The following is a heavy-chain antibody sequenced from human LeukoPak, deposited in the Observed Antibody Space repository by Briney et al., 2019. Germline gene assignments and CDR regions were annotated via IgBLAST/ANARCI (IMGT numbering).Heavy chain of an antibody. CDR2: ISAYNGNT. V-gene: IGHV1-18*01. CDR1: GYTFTSYG. D-gene: IGHD4-23*01. J-gene: IGHJ4*02. CDR3: ARDHEYGGNSDY. Sequence: ASVKVSCKASGYTFTSYGISWVRQAPGQGLEWMGWISAYNGNTNYVQKLQGRVTMTTDTSTSTAYMELRSLRSDDTAVYYCARDHEYGGNSDYWGQGTLVTVSS.